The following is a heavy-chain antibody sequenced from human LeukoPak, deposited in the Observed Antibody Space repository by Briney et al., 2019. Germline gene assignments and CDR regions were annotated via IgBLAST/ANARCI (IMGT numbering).Heavy chain of an antibody. D-gene: IGHD3-10*01. V-gene: IGHV1-18*01. J-gene: IGHJ4*02. CDR2: INSYCGNR. Sequence: ASVKVSCTASGYSFSSYAIFWSRHAPGQGLEWMWWINSYCGNRNYAQKLHGRVTMTTDTTTSTAYMELRSLRSDDTAVYYCAREIQSMALGHWGQGTLVTVSA. CDR3: AREIQSMALGH. CDR1: GYSFSSYA.